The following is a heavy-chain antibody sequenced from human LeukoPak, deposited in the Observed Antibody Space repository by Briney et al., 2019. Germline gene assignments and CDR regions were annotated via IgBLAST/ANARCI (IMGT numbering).Heavy chain of an antibody. CDR3: ARDKGGSGYDHLDS. V-gene: IGHV6-1*01. CDR2: AYYSSKWYN. Sequence: SPTLSLTRAISGDSVSTNSAAWNWIRHSPPPGLARLGRAYYSSKWYNDYAVSVKSRITISPDTSKNQFSLQLNSVTPEDTAVYYCARDKGGSGYDHLDSWGQGTLVTVSS. D-gene: IGHD5-12*01. J-gene: IGHJ4*02. CDR1: GDSVSTNSAA.